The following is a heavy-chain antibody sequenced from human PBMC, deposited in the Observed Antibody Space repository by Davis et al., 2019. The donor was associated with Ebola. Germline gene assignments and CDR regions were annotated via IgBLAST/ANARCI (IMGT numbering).Heavy chain of an antibody. V-gene: IGHV3-48*03. CDR2: ISSSGSTI. D-gene: IGHD4-23*01. Sequence: GGSLTLSCAASAFTFSSYEMNWVRQAPGTGLEWASYISSSGSTIYYADSVKGRFTISRDNAKNSLYLQMNSLRAEDTAVYYGARDGGKAYGMDVWGQGTTVTVSS. CDR3: ARDGGKAYGMDV. CDR1: AFTFSSYE. J-gene: IGHJ6*02.